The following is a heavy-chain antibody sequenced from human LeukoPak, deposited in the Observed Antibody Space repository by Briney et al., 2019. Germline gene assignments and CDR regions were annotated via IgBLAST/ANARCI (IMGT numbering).Heavy chain of an antibody. Sequence: GGSLRLSCAASGFTFSSYAMGWVRQAPGKGLEWVSSISGSGGSTFYADSVKGRFTTSRDDSKSTLFLQINSLRAEDTAVYYCAKDGLSSSGMDYWGQGTLVTVSS. CDR3: AKDGLSSSGMDY. D-gene: IGHD3-22*01. J-gene: IGHJ4*02. CDR2: ISGSGGST. V-gene: IGHV3-23*01. CDR1: GFTFSSYA.